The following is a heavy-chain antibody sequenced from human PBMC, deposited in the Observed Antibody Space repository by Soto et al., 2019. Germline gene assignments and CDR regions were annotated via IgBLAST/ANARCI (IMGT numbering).Heavy chain of an antibody. Sequence: GGSLRLSCAASGFTFDDYAMHWVRQAPGKCLEWVSGISWNSGSIGYADSVKGRFTISRDNAKNSLYLQMNSLRTEDTAVYYCARPRWDTHYYYGMDVWGQGTTVNVSS. V-gene: IGHV3-9*01. J-gene: IGHJ6*02. CDR1: GFTFDDYA. CDR2: ISWNSGSI. CDR3: ARPRWDTHYYYGMDV. D-gene: IGHD1-26*01.